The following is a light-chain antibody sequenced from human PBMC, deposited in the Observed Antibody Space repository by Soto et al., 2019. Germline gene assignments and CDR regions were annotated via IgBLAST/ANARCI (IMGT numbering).Light chain of an antibody. V-gene: IGLV1-44*01. J-gene: IGLJ2*01. CDR3: GAWDDSLNGPL. CDR2: RNI. CDR1: RSNIGRNS. Sequence: QPVLTQPPSASGTSGQRVTISCSGSRSNIGRNSVAWYQQVPGTAPKLLIYRNIYRPSGVPDRFSGSKSGTSASLAISGLQSEDEAEYYCGAWDDSLNGPLFGGGTKLTVL.